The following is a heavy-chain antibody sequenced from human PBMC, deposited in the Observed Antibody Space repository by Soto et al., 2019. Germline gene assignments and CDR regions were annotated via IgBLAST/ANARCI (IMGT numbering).Heavy chain of an antibody. Sequence: QLQLQESGPGLVKPSETLSLTCTVSGGSISSSSYYWGWIRQPPGKGLEWIGSIYYSGSTYYNPSLKSRVTISVDTSKNQFSLKLSSVTAADTAVYYCARHWEGYCSSTSCYGLGADWFDPWGQGTLVTVSS. V-gene: IGHV4-39*01. CDR2: IYYSGST. CDR3: ARHWEGYCSSTSCYGLGADWFDP. J-gene: IGHJ5*02. CDR1: GGSISSSSYY. D-gene: IGHD2-2*01.